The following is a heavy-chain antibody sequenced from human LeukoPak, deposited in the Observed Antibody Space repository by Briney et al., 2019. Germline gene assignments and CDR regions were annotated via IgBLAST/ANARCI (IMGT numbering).Heavy chain of an antibody. V-gene: IGHV3-30*18. CDR3: AKGSGSSGWNDLLGVVDY. J-gene: IGHJ4*02. CDR1: GFTFSTYG. Sequence: GGSLRLSCAASGFTFSTYGIHWVRQAPGKGLEWVAVLSFDGSSEYYADSVKGRFTVSRDNSKNTLYLQMNSLRDEDTAVYYCAKGSGSSGWNDLLGVVDYWGQGTLVTVSS. D-gene: IGHD6-19*01. CDR2: LSFDGSSE.